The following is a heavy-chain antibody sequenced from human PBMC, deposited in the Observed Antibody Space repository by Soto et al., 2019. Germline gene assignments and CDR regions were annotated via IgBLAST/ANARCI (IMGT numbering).Heavy chain of an antibody. CDR3: ARDRVLSIGLVTQDY. Sequence: QVQLVQSGAEVKKPGASVKVSCKASGYTFTSYGISWVRQAPGQGLEWMGWISAYNGNTNYAQKLQGRVTMTTDTSTSTAYMERRSLRADDTAVYYSARDRVLSIGLVTQDYWGQVTLVTVSS. J-gene: IGHJ4*02. V-gene: IGHV1-18*01. CDR1: GYTFTSYG. D-gene: IGHD2-8*02. CDR2: ISAYNGNT.